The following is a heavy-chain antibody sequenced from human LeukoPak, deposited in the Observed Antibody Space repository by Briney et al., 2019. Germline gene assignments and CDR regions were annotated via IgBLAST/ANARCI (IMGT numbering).Heavy chain of an antibody. CDR1: GGTFSSYA. CDR2: IIPILGIA. Sequence: GASVKVSCKASGGTFSSYAISWVRQAPGQGLEWMGRIIPILGIANYAQKFQGRVTITADKSTSTAYMELSSLRSEDTAVYYCARVRRTVTTPCHAFDIWGQGTMVTVSS. D-gene: IGHD4-17*01. V-gene: IGHV1-69*04. J-gene: IGHJ3*02. CDR3: ARVRRTVTTPCHAFDI.